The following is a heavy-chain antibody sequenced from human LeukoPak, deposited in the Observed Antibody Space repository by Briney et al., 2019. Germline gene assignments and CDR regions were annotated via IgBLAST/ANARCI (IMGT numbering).Heavy chain of an antibody. CDR3: AKDHSTGSTPFDY. CDR1: ECAVKGKA. J-gene: IGHJ4*02. CDR2: ISGSGGST. Sequence: SFTGSSASSECAVKGKAVGWVGQGPVKKLKWISAISGSGGSTYYADSVKGRFTISRDNSKNTLYLQMNSLRAEDTAVYYCAKDHSTGSTPFDYWGQGTLVTVSS. D-gene: IGHD2-2*01. V-gene: IGHV3-23*01.